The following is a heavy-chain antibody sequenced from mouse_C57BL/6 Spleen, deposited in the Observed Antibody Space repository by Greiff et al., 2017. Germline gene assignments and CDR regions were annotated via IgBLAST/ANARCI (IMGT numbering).Heavy chain of an antibody. Sequence: QVQLQQSGAELVMPGASVKLSCKASGYTFTSYWMHWVKQRPGQGLEWIGEIDPSDSYTNYNQKFKGKSTLTVDKSSSTAYMQLSSLTSKDSAVYYCARSAMITPFAYWGQGTLVTVSA. D-gene: IGHD2-4*01. J-gene: IGHJ3*01. V-gene: IGHV1-69*01. CDR3: ARSAMITPFAY. CDR2: IDPSDSYT. CDR1: GYTFTSYW.